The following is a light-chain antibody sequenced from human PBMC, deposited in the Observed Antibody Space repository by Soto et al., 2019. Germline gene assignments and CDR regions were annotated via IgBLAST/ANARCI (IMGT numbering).Light chain of an antibody. CDR3: QHRSNWPSWT. J-gene: IGKJ1*01. CDR2: GAS. V-gene: IGKV3D-20*02. CDR1: QSITNNY. Sequence: EIVLTQSPGTLSLSPGERATLSCRASQSITNNYLAWYQQKPGRAHRLLIYGASSRATGIPARFSGSGSGTDFTLTISSLEPEDFAVYYCQHRSNWPSWTFGEGTKVDIK.